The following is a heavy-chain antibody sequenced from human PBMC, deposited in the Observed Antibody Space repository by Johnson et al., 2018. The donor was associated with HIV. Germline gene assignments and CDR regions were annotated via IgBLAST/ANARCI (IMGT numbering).Heavy chain of an antibody. CDR1: GFIFSGFG. CDR3: ARERFSDMLIGYHAFDG. V-gene: IGHV3-30*03. Sequence: QVQLVESGGGGVQPGKSLRLSCAASGFIFSGFGLHWVRQAPGKGLEWVASISYDGGNKYYADSGRGRNTISRDNSKNILYLQMNSLRPEDTAVYYCARERFSDMLIGYHAFDGWGQGTMVTVSS. CDR2: ISYDGGNK. J-gene: IGHJ3*01. D-gene: IGHD3-9*01.